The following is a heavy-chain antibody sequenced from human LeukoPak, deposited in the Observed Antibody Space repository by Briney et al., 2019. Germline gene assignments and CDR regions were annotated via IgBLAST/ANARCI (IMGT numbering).Heavy chain of an antibody. D-gene: IGHD6-13*01. CDR3: AKDLSSSPPGWGMAV. CDR1: GCRFDNYG. J-gene: IGHJ6*02. V-gene: IGHV3-20*04. Sequence: PGGSLRLSCAASGCRFDNYGMSWVRQAPGKGLEWVSGINWIDTNTGYADSVKGRFTVSRDNAKNSLYLQMNSLRAEDTALYYCAKDLSSSPPGWGMAVWGQGTTVTVSS. CDR2: INWIDTNT.